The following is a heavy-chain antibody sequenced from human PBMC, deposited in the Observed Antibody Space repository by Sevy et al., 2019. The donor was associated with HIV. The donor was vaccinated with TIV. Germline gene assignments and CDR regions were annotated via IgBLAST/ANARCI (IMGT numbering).Heavy chain of an antibody. CDR2: IRYDGSNK. Sequence: GGSLRLSCAASGFIFSNYAMHWVRQAPGQGLEWLAFIRYDGSNKHYADSVKGRFTISRDNSKNTLYLQMNSLRPEDTAVYYCARDLPSAVTNPFYYYGMDVWGQGTTVTVSS. CDR3: ARDLPSAVTNPFYYYGMDV. J-gene: IGHJ6*02. V-gene: IGHV3-30*02. CDR1: GFIFSNYA. D-gene: IGHD4-17*01.